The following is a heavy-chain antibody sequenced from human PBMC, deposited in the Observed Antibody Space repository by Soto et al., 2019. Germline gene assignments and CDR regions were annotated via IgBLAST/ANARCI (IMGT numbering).Heavy chain of an antibody. CDR3: ARDGLLFSGPYRPSRFDY. CDR1: GFEFSDYW. CDR2: IKHDTSEA. D-gene: IGHD3-16*02. Sequence: AGGSLRLSCAASGFEFSDYWMSWVRQAPGKGLEWVGNIKHDTSEAHYADSVKGRFTITRDNIKNFLFLQMRDLRADDTASYYCARDGLLFSGPYRPSRFDYWGLGALVTVSS. V-gene: IGHV3-7*03. J-gene: IGHJ4*02.